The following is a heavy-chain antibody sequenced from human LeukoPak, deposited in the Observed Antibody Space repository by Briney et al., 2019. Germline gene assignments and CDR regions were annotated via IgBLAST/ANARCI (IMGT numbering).Heavy chain of an antibody. J-gene: IGHJ3*02. CDR3: ARDARRGDDAFDI. V-gene: IGHV4-61*02. D-gene: IGHD2-21*01. Sequence: SQTLSLTCTVSGGSISSGSYYRSWIRQPAGKGLEWIGRIYSSGSTNYNPSLKSRVTMSVDTSKNQFSLKLSSVTAADTAVYYCARDARRGDDAFDIWGQGTMVTVSS. CDR1: GGSISSGSYY. CDR2: IYSSGST.